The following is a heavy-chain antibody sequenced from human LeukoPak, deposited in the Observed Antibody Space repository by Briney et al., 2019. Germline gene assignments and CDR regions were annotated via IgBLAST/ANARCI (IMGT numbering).Heavy chain of an antibody. V-gene: IGHV2-5*02. Sequence: SGPTLVKPTQTLTLTCTFSGFSLSTAGETVAWIREPPGKALEWLGVIFWDDNKRYSPSLKAKVTITKDTSKDVVVLRMTDMDPDDTGTYYCVHTTSHRYLWGNYRLSVGTHYWYAMDVWGEGTTVTVSS. CDR3: VHTTSHRYLWGNYRLSVGTHYWYAMDV. J-gene: IGHJ6*04. CDR1: GFSLSTAGET. CDR2: IFWDDNK. D-gene: IGHD3-16*02.